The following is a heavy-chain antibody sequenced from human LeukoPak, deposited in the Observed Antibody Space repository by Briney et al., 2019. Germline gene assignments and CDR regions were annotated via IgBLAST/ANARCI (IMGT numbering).Heavy chain of an antibody. CDR1: GYSFTSYC. J-gene: IGHJ4*02. Sequence: GESLKISWRGSGYSFTSYCIGWVRQMPGKGLEWMGIIYPCDSDTRYSPSFQGQVTISPGKPISTAYLQWSSLKASDPPMNYCARHVYDSRNRYYFDYWGQGTLVTVSS. CDR3: ARHVYDSRNRYYFDY. D-gene: IGHD3-22*01. V-gene: IGHV5-51*01. CDR2: IYPCDSDT.